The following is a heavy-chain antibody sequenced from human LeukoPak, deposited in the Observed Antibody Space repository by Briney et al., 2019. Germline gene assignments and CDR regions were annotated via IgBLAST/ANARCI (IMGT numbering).Heavy chain of an antibody. CDR3: VRGRSATPASP. J-gene: IGHJ5*02. D-gene: IGHD2-15*01. CDR2: IYHDGTT. Sequence: PSGTLSLTCGVSGYSISSNHWWEWVRQPPGKGLEWIGEIYHDGTTKYSASLKSRATISLDKFKNQFSLNVISVTAADTAVYYCVRGRSATPASPWGQGTLVTVSS. CDR1: GYSISSNHW. V-gene: IGHV4-4*02.